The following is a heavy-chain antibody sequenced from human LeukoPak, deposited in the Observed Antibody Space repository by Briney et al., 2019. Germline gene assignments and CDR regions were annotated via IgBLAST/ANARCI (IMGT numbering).Heavy chain of an antibody. CDR3: ARVTTVLDAFDI. CDR2: ISSSSSYI. J-gene: IGHJ3*02. Sequence: GGSLRLSCAASGFTFSSYSMNWVRQAPGKGLEWVSSISSSSSYIYYADSVKGRFTISRDNSKNTLYLQMNSLRAEDTAVYYCARVTTVLDAFDIWGQGTMVTVSS. CDR1: GFTFSSYS. D-gene: IGHD4-17*01. V-gene: IGHV3-21*01.